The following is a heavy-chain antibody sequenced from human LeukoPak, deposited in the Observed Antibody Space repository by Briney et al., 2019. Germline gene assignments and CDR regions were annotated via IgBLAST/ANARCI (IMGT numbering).Heavy chain of an antibody. J-gene: IGHJ6*03. CDR1: GFTFSNAW. D-gene: IGHD3-10*01. CDR2: IKSKTDDGTT. Sequence: GGSLRLSCAASGFTFSNAWMSWVRQAPGKGLEWVGRIKSKTDDGTTDYAAPVKGRFTISRDGSKNTLYLQMNSLKTEDTAVYYCTTDRGDYGSGSYEIYYYYMDVWGKGTTVTVSS. V-gene: IGHV3-15*01. CDR3: TTDRGDYGSGSYEIYYYYMDV.